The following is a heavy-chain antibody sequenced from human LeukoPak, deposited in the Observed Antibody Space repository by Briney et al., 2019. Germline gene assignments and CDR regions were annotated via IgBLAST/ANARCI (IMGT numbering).Heavy chain of an antibody. D-gene: IGHD4-17*01. Sequence: GGSLRLSCAASGXTFXXXGXXWXXXAXGXGLXXVAVISYDGSNKYYADSVKGRFTIARDNSKNTLYLQMNSLRAEDTAVYYCAKDPSTTPSSYWGQGTLVTVSS. CDR3: AKDPSTTPSSY. V-gene: IGHV3-30*18. CDR2: ISYDGSNK. CDR1: GXTFXXXG. J-gene: IGHJ4*02.